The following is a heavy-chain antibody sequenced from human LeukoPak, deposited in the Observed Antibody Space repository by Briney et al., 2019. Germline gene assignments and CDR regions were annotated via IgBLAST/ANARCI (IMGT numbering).Heavy chain of an antibody. Sequence: SETLSLTCAVYGGSFSGYYWSWIRQPPGKGLEWIGEINHSGSTNYNPSLKSRVTISVDTSKNQLSLKLSSVTAADTAVYYCARGRHRPRIAAAGTHYYYGMDVWGQGTTVTVSS. CDR2: INHSGST. D-gene: IGHD6-13*01. J-gene: IGHJ6*02. CDR3: ARGRHRPRIAAAGTHYYYGMDV. CDR1: GGSFSGYY. V-gene: IGHV4-34*01.